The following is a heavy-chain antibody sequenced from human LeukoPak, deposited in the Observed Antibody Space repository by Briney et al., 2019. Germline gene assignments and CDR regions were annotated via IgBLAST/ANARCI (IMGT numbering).Heavy chain of an antibody. D-gene: IGHD3-10*01. CDR1: GYTFTGYY. V-gene: IGHV1-2*02. Sequence: ASVKVSCKASGYTFTGYYMHWVRQAPGQGLEWMGWTNPNSGGTNYAQKFQGRVTMTRDTSISTAYMELSRLRSDDTAVYYCARGSFYYGSGSFDYWGQGTLVTVSS. CDR3: ARGSFYYGSGSFDY. CDR2: TNPNSGGT. J-gene: IGHJ4*02.